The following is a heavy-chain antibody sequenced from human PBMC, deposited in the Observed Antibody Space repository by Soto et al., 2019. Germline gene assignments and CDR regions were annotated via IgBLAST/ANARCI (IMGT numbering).Heavy chain of an antibody. V-gene: IGHV3-21*06. CDR2: ISSTTNYI. CDR1: GFTFTRYR. J-gene: IGHJ4*02. CDR3: ARESEDLTSNFDY. Sequence: GGSLRLSCGASGFTFTRYRMNWVGQAPGKGLEWVSSISSTTNYIYYGDSMKGRFTISRDNAKNSLYLEMNSLRAEDTAVYYCARESEDLTSNFDYWGQGTLVTVSS.